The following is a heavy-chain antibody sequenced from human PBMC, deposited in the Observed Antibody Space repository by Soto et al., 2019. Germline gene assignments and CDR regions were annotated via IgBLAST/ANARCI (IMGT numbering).Heavy chain of an antibody. D-gene: IGHD3-22*01. CDR2: IYYSGST. V-gene: IGHV4-31*03. Sequence: PSETLSLTCTVSGGSISSGGYYWSWIRQHPGKGLERIGYIYYSGSTYYNPSLKSRVTISVDTSKNQFSLKLSSVTAADTAVYYCARDYYDSSGYYYWFDPWGQGTLVTVSS. J-gene: IGHJ5*02. CDR1: GGSISSGGYY. CDR3: ARDYYDSSGYYYWFDP.